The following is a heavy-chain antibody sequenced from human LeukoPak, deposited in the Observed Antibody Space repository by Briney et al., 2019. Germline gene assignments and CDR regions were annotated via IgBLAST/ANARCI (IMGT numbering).Heavy chain of an antibody. Sequence: PGGSLRLSCAASGFTFSSYDMHWVRQTTGKGLEWVSAIGTAGDTYYPGSVKVRFTISRENAKNSLYLQMNSLRAGDTAVYYCAGLRRDGYYDYWGQGTLVTVSS. J-gene: IGHJ4*02. V-gene: IGHV3-13*01. D-gene: IGHD5-24*01. CDR3: AGLRRDGYYDY. CDR2: IGTAGDT. CDR1: GFTFSSYD.